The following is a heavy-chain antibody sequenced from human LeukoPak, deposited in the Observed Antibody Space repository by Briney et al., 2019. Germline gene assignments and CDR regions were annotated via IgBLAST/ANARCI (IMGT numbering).Heavy chain of an antibody. CDR3: ARDPAGYSYGFWFDP. CDR1: GFTLSSYS. CDR2: NSSISSTI. Sequence: PGGSLRLSCAASGFTLSSYSMNWVREAPGKGLECVSYNSSISSTIYYADSVKVRFPFSRANAKNTLHLPMNRLTAEGTAVYYCARDPAGYSYGFWFDPWGQGTLVTVSS. J-gene: IGHJ5*02. V-gene: IGHV3-48*01. D-gene: IGHD5-18*01.